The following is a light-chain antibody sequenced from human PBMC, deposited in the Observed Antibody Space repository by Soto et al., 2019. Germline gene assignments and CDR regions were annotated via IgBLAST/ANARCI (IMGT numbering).Light chain of an antibody. J-gene: IGLJ1*01. CDR2: EVS. V-gene: IGLV2-14*01. CDR1: SSDVGGYNY. Sequence: PGQSITISCTGTSSDVGGYNYVSWYQQHPGKAPKLMIYEVSNRPSGVSNRFSGSKSGNTASLTISGLQAEDEADYYCSSYTSSSTPYVFGTGTKVTVL. CDR3: SSYTSSSTPYV.